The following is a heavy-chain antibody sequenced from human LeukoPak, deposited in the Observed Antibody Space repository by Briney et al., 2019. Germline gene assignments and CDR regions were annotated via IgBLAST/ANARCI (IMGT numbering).Heavy chain of an antibody. J-gene: IGHJ4*02. CDR1: GYTFTGYY. V-gene: IGHV1-2*06. Sequence: ASVKVSCKASGYTFTGYYMHWVRQAPGQGLEWMGRINPNSGGTNYAQKFQGRVTMTRDTSISTAYMELSRLRSDDTAVYYFARDLGYYDSSGYPRDYWGQGTLVTVSS. CDR3: ARDLGYYDSSGYPRDY. D-gene: IGHD3-22*01. CDR2: INPNSGGT.